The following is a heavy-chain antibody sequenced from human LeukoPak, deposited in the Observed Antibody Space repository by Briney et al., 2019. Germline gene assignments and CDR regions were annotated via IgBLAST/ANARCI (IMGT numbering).Heavy chain of an antibody. D-gene: IGHD6-19*01. CDR1: GFTFSSYA. CDR3: AQYSSGWYSVYDY. V-gene: IGHV3-23*01. CDR2: ISGSGGST. J-gene: IGHJ4*02. Sequence: GGSLRLSCAASGFTFSSYAMSWVRQAPGEGLEWVSGISGSGGSTYYADSVKGRFTISRDNSKNTLYLQMSSLRAEDTAVYYYAQYSSGWYSVYDYWGQGTLVTVSS.